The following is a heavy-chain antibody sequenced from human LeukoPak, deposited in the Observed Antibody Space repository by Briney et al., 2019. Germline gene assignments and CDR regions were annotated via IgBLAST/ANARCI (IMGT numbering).Heavy chain of an antibody. CDR1: GGTFSSYA. CDR3: ARGSGDGYNFGH. J-gene: IGHJ4*02. D-gene: IGHD5-24*01. CDR2: IIPIFGTA. Sequence: SVKVSCKASGGTFSSYAISWVRQAPGQGLEWMGGIIPIFGTANYAQKFQGRVTITTGESTSTAYMELSSLRSEDTAVYYCARGSGDGYNFGHWGQGTLVTVSS. V-gene: IGHV1-69*05.